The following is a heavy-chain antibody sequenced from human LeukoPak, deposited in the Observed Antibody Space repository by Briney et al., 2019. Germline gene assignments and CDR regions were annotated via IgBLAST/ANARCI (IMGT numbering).Heavy chain of an antibody. CDR1: GFTFSSYW. CDR2: INQEGSQK. CDR3: ARHSSGWWDAFDI. Sequence: GGSLRLSCAASGFTFSSYWMSWVRQAPGKGLEWVANINQEGSQKYYVDSVRGRFTISRDNARNSLYLQMNSLRAEDTAVYYCARHSSGWWDAFDIWGQGTMVTVSS. J-gene: IGHJ3*02. D-gene: IGHD6-19*01. V-gene: IGHV3-7*05.